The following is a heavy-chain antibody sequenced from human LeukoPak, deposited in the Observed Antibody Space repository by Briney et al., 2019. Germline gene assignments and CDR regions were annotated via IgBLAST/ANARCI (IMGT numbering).Heavy chain of an antibody. Sequence: PGRSLRLSCAASGSTFDDYAMHWVRQAPGKGLEWVSGISWNSGSIGCADSVKGRFTISRDNAKNSLYLQMNSLRAEDMALYYCAKDKGTMVRGVIRAFDIWGQGTMVTVSS. J-gene: IGHJ3*02. CDR1: GSTFDDYA. CDR2: ISWNSGSI. D-gene: IGHD3-10*01. V-gene: IGHV3-9*03. CDR3: AKDKGTMVRGVIRAFDI.